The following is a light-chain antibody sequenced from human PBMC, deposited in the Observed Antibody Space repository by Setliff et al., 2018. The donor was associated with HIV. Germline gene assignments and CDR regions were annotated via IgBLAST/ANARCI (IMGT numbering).Light chain of an antibody. J-gene: IGLJ3*02. CDR2: EVS. Sequence: QSALAQPPSASGSPGQSVTISCTGTSSDVGGYNYVSWYQQHPGKAPKLMIFEVSKRPSGVPDRFSGSKSGYTASLTISGLQAEDESDYYCSSYAGYGTWMFGGGTKVTVL. V-gene: IGLV2-8*01. CDR3: SSYAGYGTWM. CDR1: SSDVGGYNY.